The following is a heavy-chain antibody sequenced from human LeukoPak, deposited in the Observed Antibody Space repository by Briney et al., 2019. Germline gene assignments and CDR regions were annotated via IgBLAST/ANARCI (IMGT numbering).Heavy chain of an antibody. D-gene: IGHD6-13*01. CDR3: ASSPSYSSSWYALDS. J-gene: IGHJ4*02. V-gene: IGHV3-13*01. CDR2: IGTTGDT. CDR1: GGTISRYD. Sequence: WGSLGLSCAAPGGTISRYDRNLVRQPPGKRLELVSAIGTTGDTYYSQSVRGRFTISRENAKNSLFLQMNSLRAGDAAVYFCASSPSYSSSWYALDSWGQGTLVTVSS.